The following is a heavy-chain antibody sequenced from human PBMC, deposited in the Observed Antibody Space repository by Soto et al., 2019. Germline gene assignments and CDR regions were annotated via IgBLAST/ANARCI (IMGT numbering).Heavy chain of an antibody. D-gene: IGHD7-27*01. CDR3: ARGPVNWGSIFAFDI. Sequence: GGSLRLSCAASGFTFSSYWMSWVRQAPGKGLEWVANIKQDGSEKYYVDSVKGRFTISRDNAKNSLYLQMNSLRAEDTAVYYCARGPVNWGSIFAFDIWGQGTMVTVSS. J-gene: IGHJ3*02. CDR2: IKQDGSEK. CDR1: GFTFSSYW. V-gene: IGHV3-7*03.